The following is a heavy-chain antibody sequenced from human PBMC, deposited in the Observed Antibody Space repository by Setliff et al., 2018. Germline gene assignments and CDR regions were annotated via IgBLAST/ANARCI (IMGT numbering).Heavy chain of an antibody. J-gene: IGHJ4*02. CDR3: ARCGYNYGPIDC. Sequence: PSETLSLTCSVSGASISSYYWTWLRQPPGKGLEWIGYIYYSGTTNYNPSLKSRVTMSIDTSKNQFSLNLISVTAADTAVYFCARCGYNYGPIDCWGQGTLVTVSS. CDR2: IYYSGTT. CDR1: GASISSYY. D-gene: IGHD5-18*01. V-gene: IGHV4-59*01.